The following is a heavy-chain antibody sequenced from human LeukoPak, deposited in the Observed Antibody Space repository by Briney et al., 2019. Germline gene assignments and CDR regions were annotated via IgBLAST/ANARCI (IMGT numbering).Heavy chain of an antibody. CDR1: DGSITSYY. CDR2: IYNSGST. V-gene: IGHV4-59*01. J-gene: IGHJ2*01. Sequence: SETLSLTCTVSDGSITSYYWNWIRQPPGKGLEWIGNIYNSGSTDYNPFLKSRVTIPLNTSKNQISLKLSSVTAADTAVYYCARDKGPYWYFDLWGRGTLVTVSS. CDR3: ARDKGPYWYFDL.